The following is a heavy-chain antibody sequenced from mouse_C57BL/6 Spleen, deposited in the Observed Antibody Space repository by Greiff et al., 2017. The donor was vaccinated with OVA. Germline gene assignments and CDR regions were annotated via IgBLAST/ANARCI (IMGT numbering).Heavy chain of an antibody. CDR2: IFPGSGST. CDR1: GYTFTDYY. V-gene: IGHV1-75*01. Sequence: QIQLQQSGPELVKPGASVKISCKAYGYTFTDYYINWVKQRPGQGLEWIGWIFPGSGSTYYNEKFKGKATLTVDTSSSTAYMLLSSLTSEDSAVYCGASSVYDGYYEAMDYWGQGTSVTVSS. J-gene: IGHJ4*01. CDR3: ASSVYDGYYEAMDY. D-gene: IGHD2-3*01.